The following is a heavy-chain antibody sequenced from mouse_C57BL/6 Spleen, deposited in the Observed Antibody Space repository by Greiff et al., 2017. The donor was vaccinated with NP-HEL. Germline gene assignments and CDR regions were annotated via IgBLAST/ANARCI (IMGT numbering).Heavy chain of an antibody. V-gene: IGHV5-17*01. CDR2: ISSGSSTI. Sequence: DVMLVESGGGLVKPGGSLKLSCAASGFTFSDYGMHWVRQAPEKGLEWVAYISSGSSTIYYADTVKGRFTISRDNAKNTLFLQMTSLRSEDTAMYYCARTYGSSLYFDYWGQGTTLTVSS. J-gene: IGHJ2*01. CDR3: ARTYGSSLYFDY. D-gene: IGHD1-1*01. CDR1: GFTFSDYG.